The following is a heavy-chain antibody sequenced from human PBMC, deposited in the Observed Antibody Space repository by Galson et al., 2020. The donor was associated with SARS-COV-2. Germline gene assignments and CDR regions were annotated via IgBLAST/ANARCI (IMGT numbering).Heavy chain of an antibody. J-gene: IGHJ6*02. CDR2: ISWNSGSI. CDR3: AKDLGLVVGARGGWYYYGMDV. V-gene: IGHV3-9*01. Sequence: GGSLRLSCAASGFTFDDYAMHWVRQAPGKGLEWVSGISWNSGSIGYADSVKGRFTISRDNAKNSLYLQMNSLRAEDTALYYCAKDLGLVVGARGGWYYYGMDVWGQGTTVTVSS. CDR1: GFTFDDYA. D-gene: IGHD1-26*01.